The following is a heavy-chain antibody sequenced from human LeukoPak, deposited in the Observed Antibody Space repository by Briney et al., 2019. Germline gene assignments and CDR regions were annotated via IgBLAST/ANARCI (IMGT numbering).Heavy chain of an antibody. CDR3: AKTYYYDSGGYSPHFDY. CDR1: GFTFSSYW. D-gene: IGHD3-22*01. Sequence: PGGSLRLSCAASGFTFSSYWMHWVRQAPGKGLEWVSVIYSGGSTYYADSVKGRFTISRDNSKNTLYLQMNSLRAEDTAVYYCAKTYYYDSGGYSPHFDYWGQGTLVTVSS. CDR2: IYSGGST. V-gene: IGHV3-53*01. J-gene: IGHJ4*02.